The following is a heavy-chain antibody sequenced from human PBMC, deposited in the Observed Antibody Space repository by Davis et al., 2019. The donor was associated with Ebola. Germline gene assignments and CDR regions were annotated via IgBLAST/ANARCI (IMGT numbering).Heavy chain of an antibody. J-gene: IGHJ4*02. V-gene: IGHV1-46*01. CDR1: GYTFTSYY. CDR3: ARDDGGNEYYFDY. D-gene: IGHD4-23*01. Sequence: ASVKVSCKASGYTFTSYYMHWVRQAPGQGLEWMGIINPSGGSTSYAQKFQGRVTMTRDTSTSTAYMELRSLRSDDTAVYYCARDDGGNEYYFDYWGQGTLVTVSS. CDR2: INPSGGST.